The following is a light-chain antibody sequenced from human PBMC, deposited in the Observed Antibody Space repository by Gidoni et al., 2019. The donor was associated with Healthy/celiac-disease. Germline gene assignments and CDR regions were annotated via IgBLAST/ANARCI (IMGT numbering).Light chain of an antibody. CDR1: QSVSSH. J-gene: IGKJ2*01. CDR3: QQRSNWSPYT. CDR2: DTS. Sequence: DIVLTQSPATLSLSPGERATLSRRASQSVSSHLAWYQQKPGQAPRLLIFDTSNRATGIPARFSGSGSGTDCTLTISFLETEDFAVYYCQQRSNWSPYTFGQGTKLEIK. V-gene: IGKV3-11*01.